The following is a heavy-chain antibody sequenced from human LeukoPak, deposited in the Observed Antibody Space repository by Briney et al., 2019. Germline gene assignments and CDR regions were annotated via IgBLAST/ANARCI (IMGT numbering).Heavy chain of an antibody. D-gene: IGHD3-3*01. CDR2: ISGSGGST. CDR3: AKKIFGVASSYFDY. Sequence: QSGGSLRLSCAASGFTFSSYAMSWVRQAPGKGLEWVSAISGSGGSTYCADSVKGRFTISRDNSKNTLYLQMNSLRAEDTAVYYCAKKIFGVASSYFDYWGQGTLVTVSP. CDR1: GFTFSSYA. V-gene: IGHV3-23*01. J-gene: IGHJ4*02.